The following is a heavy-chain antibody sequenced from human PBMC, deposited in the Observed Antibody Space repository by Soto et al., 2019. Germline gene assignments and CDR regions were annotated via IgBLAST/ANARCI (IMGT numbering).Heavy chain of an antibody. D-gene: IGHD2-2*01. CDR1: GGSISSYY. Sequence: ETLSLTCTVSGGSISSYYWSWIRQPPGKGLEWIGYIYYSGSTNYNPSLKSRVTISVDTSKNQFSLKLSSVTAADTAVYYCARAAHTLDIVVVQAAPSPYYFDYWGQGTLVTVYS. CDR2: IYYSGST. V-gene: IGHV4-59*01. J-gene: IGHJ4*02. CDR3: ARAAHTLDIVVVQAAPSPYYFDY.